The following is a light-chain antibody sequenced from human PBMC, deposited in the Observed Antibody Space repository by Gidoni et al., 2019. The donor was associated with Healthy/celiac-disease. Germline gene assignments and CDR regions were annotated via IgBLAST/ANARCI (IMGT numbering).Light chain of an antibody. CDR1: QTVSSN. J-gene: IGKJ2*01. CDR2: GAS. V-gene: IGKV3-15*01. Sequence: EIVMKQSPATLSVSPGERATHSCRASQTVSSNLAWYQQKQGQAPRLLIYGASTRATGIPARFSGSGSGTEFTLTISSLQSEDFAVYSCQQYNNWPSMYTFGQGTKLEIK. CDR3: QQYNNWPSMYT.